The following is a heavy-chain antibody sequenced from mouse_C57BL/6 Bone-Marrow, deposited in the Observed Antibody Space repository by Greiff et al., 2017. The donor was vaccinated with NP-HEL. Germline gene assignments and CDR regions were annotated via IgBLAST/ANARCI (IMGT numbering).Heavy chain of an antibody. V-gene: IGHV5-12*01. CDR1: GFTFSDYY. Sequence: EVQLQQSGGGLVQPGGSLKLSCAASGFTFSDYYMYWVRQTPEQRLELVAYISTGGCSPYSPATVKGRFTISGDNANNTLYLQMSRLKSEYTAMYYCARRDYYGSSYSWFAYWGQGTLVTVSA. CDR3: ARRDYYGSSYSWFAY. CDR2: ISTGGCSP. D-gene: IGHD1-1*01. J-gene: IGHJ3*01.